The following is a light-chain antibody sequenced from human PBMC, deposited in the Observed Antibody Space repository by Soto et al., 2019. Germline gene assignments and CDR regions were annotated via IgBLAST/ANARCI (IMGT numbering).Light chain of an antibody. CDR1: QSVSNS. CDR2: DAS. V-gene: IGKV3-11*01. CDR3: QQRRNWPRT. J-gene: IGKJ2*01. Sequence: EIVLTQSPATLSLSPGERATLSCRAIQSVSNSLVWFQQKPGQAPRLLIYDASNRATDIPARFSGSGSGTDFTLTISILEPEDLAVYYCQQRRNWPRTFGQGTKLEIK.